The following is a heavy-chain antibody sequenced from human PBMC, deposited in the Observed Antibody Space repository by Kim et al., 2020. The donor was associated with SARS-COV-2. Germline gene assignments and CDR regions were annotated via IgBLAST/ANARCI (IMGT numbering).Heavy chain of an antibody. CDR3: ARGSLVPAAMSLLGYYFDY. Sequence: TRVTISVDTSKNQFSLKLSSVTAADTAVYYCARGSLVPAAMSLLGYYFDYWGQGTLVTVSA. J-gene: IGHJ4*02. V-gene: IGHV4-39*01. D-gene: IGHD2-2*01.